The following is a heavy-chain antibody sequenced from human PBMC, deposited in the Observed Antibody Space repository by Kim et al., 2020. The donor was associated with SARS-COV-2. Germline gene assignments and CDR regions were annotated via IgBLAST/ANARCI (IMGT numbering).Heavy chain of an antibody. D-gene: IGHD2-15*01. V-gene: IGHV3-33*01. J-gene: IGHJ4*02. Sequence: GGSLRLSCAASGFTFSSYGMHWVRQAPGKGLEWVAVIWYDGSNKYYADSVKGRFTISRDNSKNTLYLQMNSLRAEDTAVYYCARDLVVVAAGGAIDYWGQGTLVTVSS. CDR1: GFTFSSYG. CDR2: IWYDGSNK. CDR3: ARDLVVVAAGGAIDY.